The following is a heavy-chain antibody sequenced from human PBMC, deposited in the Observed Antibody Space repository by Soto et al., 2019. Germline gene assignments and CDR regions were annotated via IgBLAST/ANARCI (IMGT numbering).Heavy chain of an antibody. J-gene: IGHJ4*02. V-gene: IGHV3-21*01. CDR1: GFTFSSYS. Sequence: GGSLRLSCAASGFTFSSYSMNWVRQAPGKGLEWVSSISSSSSYIYYADSVKGRFTISRDNAKNSLYLQMNSLRAEDTAVYYCAKVFMDYGDYGHAFDYWGQGTLVTVSS. D-gene: IGHD4-17*01. CDR2: ISSSSSYI. CDR3: AKVFMDYGDYGHAFDY.